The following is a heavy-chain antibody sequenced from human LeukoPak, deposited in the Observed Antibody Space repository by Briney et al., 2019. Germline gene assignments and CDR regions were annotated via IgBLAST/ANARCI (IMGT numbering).Heavy chain of an antibody. CDR3: ARGRYGSSAIINGFDP. CDR1: GDTFTTYY. Sequence: GASVKVSCKASGDTFTTYYIHWVRQAPGQGLEWMGLINPSGASTSYAQNFLDRVTLTRDMSTSTVNMELTSLRSEGTAVYYCARGRYGSSAIINGFDPWGQGTLVTVSS. D-gene: IGHD6-6*01. CDR2: INPSGAST. J-gene: IGHJ5*02. V-gene: IGHV1-46*01.